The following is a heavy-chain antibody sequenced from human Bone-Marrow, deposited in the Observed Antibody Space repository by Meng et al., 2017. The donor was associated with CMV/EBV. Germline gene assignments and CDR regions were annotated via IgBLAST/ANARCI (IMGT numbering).Heavy chain of an antibody. CDR3: ATASAASRMWSGYYYYGMDV. CDR2: INHSGST. Sequence: ESLKISCAASGFTVSSNYMSWIRQPPGKGLEWIGEINHSGSTNYNPSLKSRVTISVDTSKNQFSLKLSSVTAADTAVYYCATASAASRMWSGYYYYGMDVWGQGTTVTVSS. J-gene: IGHJ6*02. V-gene: IGHV4-34*08. D-gene: IGHD2-2*01. CDR1: GFTVSSNY.